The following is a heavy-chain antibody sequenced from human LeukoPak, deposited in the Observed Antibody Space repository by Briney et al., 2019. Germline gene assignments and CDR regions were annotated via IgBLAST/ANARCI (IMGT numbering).Heavy chain of an antibody. Sequence: ASVKVSCKASGGTFSSYAISWVRQAPGQGLEWMGRIIPILGIANYAQKFQGRVTITADKSTSTAYMELSSLRSEDTAVYYCARVRYDILTGYPLNGMDVWGQGTTVTASS. V-gene: IGHV1-69*04. CDR1: GGTFSSYA. D-gene: IGHD3-9*01. CDR2: IIPILGIA. CDR3: ARVRYDILTGYPLNGMDV. J-gene: IGHJ6*02.